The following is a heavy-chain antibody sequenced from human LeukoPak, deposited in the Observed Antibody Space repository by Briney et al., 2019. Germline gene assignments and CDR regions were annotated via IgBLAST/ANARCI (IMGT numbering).Heavy chain of an antibody. D-gene: IGHD3-10*01. J-gene: IGHJ4*02. Sequence: KASETLSLTCTVSGGSISSYYWNWIRQPPGKGLEWIGYIYNSGSTNNNPSLKSRVTISVDTSKKQFSLKLSSVTAADTAVYYCARERGGNRVLLWFGESPDGFDYWGQGTLVTVSS. CDR2: IYNSGST. CDR3: ARERGGNRVLLWFGESPDGFDY. CDR1: GGSISSYY. V-gene: IGHV4-59*01.